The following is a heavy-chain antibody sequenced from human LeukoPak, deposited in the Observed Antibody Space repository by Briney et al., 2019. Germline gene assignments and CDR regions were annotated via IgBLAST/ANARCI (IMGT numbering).Heavy chain of an antibody. V-gene: IGHV1-18*01. Sequence: ASVKVSCKASGYTFSTYGLNWVRQAPGHGLAWLGWISPYNGDTNYAQSLQGRVTMTRDTSTSTASMELRSLRSDDTAVYYCARVLRYSSSSGDAFDIWGQGTMVTVSS. J-gene: IGHJ3*02. CDR1: GYTFSTYG. CDR2: ISPYNGDT. CDR3: ARVLRYSSSSGDAFDI. D-gene: IGHD6-6*01.